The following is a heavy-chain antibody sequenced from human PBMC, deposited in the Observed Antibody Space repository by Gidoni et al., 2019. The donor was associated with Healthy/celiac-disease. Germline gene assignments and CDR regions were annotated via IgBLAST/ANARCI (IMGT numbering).Heavy chain of an antibody. CDR1: GFTFSNAW. D-gene: IGHD3-3*01. V-gene: IGHV3-15*01. Sequence: EVQLVESGGGLVKPGGSLRLSCAASGFTFSNAWMSWVRQAPGKGLEWVGRIKSKTDGGTTDYAAPVKGRFTISRDDSKNTLYLQMNSLKTEDTAVYYCTTEPVGVVMGYPWGQGTLVTVSS. CDR3: TTEPVGVVMGYP. CDR2: IKSKTDGGTT. J-gene: IGHJ5*02.